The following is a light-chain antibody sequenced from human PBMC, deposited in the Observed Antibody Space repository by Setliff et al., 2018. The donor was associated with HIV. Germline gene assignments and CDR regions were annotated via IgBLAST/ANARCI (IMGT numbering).Light chain of an antibody. CDR3: CSYVGSTASVV. V-gene: IGLV2-23*02. J-gene: IGLJ2*01. CDR2: DVN. CDR1: SSDVGGSNY. Sequence: QSALTQPVSVSGSPGQSITISCTGTSSDVGGSNYVSWYQQFPGKAPKLILYDVNKRPSGVSSRFSGSKSGNTASLTISGLQAEDDAHYWCCSYVGSTASVVFGGGTKVTVL.